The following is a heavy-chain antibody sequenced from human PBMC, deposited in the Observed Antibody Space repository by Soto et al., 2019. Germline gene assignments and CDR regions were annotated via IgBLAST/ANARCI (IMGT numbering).Heavy chain of an antibody. D-gene: IGHD3-16*01. V-gene: IGHV3-74*01. CDR2: INSDGSST. CDR3: TRGGGGMWDY. Sequence: EVQLVESGGGLVQPGGSLRLSCAASGFTFSSYWMYWVRQDPGKGLVWVSRINSDGSSTSYAESVKGRFTISRDNAKNTLYLKMNSLRAEDTAVYYCTRGGGGMWDYWGQGPLVTVSS. J-gene: IGHJ4*02. CDR1: GFTFSSYW.